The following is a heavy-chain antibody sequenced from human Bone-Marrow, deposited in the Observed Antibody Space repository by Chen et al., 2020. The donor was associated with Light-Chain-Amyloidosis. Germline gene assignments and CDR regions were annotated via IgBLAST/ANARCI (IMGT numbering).Heavy chain of an antibody. CDR1: GFTFSSYA. CDR2: CSGSGCNT. V-gene: IGHV3-23*01. D-gene: IGHD5-18*01. J-gene: IGHJ4*02. Sequence: EVQLLESGGGLVQPGGSLRLSCAASGFTFSSYAMTWVRQAPGKGLEWVAGCSGSGCNTNYTDTVKGRFTRARENSKNTLYLQRSSRGAEERAIYYCAKDMKREGYTYNPSDYGGQGTRVTVSS. CDR3: AKDMKREGYTYNPSDY.